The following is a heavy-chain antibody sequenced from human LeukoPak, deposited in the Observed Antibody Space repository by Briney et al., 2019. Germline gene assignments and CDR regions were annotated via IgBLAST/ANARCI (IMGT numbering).Heavy chain of an antibody. V-gene: IGHV4-59*01. CDR2: FYYSGNT. J-gene: IGHJ6*03. D-gene: IGHD5-18*01. Sequence: SETLSLTCTISCGSISSYYWNWIRQPPGKGLEWIGYFYYSGNTNYNPSLKSRLTISLDTSKNQFSLKLSSVTAADTAVYYCASARVVDTPMSYYMDVWGKGTTVTVSS. CDR3: ASARVVDTPMSYYMDV. CDR1: CGSISSYY.